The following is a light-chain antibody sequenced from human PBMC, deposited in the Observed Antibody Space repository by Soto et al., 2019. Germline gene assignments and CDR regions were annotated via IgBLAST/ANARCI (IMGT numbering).Light chain of an antibody. CDR3: LSFDSSLSVV. J-gene: IGLJ2*01. V-gene: IGLV1-40*01. Sequence: QSVLTQPPSVSGAPGQRVTISCTGSSSNIGAGYDVHWYQQLPGRAPKLLIYGNTNRPSGVPVRFSGSKSGTSASLAITGLQAEDEADYYCLSFDSSLSVVFGGGTKLTVL. CDR2: GNT. CDR1: SSNIGAGYD.